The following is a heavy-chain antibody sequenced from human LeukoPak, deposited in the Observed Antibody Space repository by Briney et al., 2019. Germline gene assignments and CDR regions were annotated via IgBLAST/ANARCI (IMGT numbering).Heavy chain of an antibody. CDR3: ARGRDYGGFDY. CDR1: GGSISSSSYY. J-gene: IGHJ4*02. CDR2: IYTSGST. Sequence: SETLSLTCTVSGGSISSSSYYWSWIRQPAGKGLEWIGRIYTSGSTNYNPSLKSRVTMSVDTSKNQFSLKLSSVTAADTAVYYCARGRDYGGFDYWGQGTLVTVSS. V-gene: IGHV4-61*02. D-gene: IGHD4-23*01.